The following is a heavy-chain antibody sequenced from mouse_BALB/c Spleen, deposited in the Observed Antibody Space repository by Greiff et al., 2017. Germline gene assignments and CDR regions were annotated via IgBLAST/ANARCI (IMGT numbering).Heavy chain of an antibody. V-gene: IGHV7-3*02. CDR2: IRNKANGYTT. D-gene: IGHD2-4*01. Sequence: EVKLMESGGGLVQPGGSLRLSCATSGFTFTDYYMSWVRQPPGKALEWLGFIRNKANGYTTEYSASVKGRFTISRDNSQSILYLQMNTLRAEDSATYYCARIYYDYALDYWGQGTTLTVSS. J-gene: IGHJ2*01. CDR3: ARIYYDYALDY. CDR1: GFTFTDYY.